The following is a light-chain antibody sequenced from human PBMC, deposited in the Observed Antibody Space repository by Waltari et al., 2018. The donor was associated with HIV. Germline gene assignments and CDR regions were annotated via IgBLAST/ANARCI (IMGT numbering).Light chain of an antibody. J-gene: IGLJ3*02. V-gene: IGLV3-9*01. CDR2: GDS. CDR1: NIGRKS. Sequence: SYELRPALSLSVALGQTAKMTCGGRNIGRKSVNWYQQRPGLAPVLVIYGDSHRPSGIPERFSGSTSGNTATLTISGAQGADEGDYYCQVWDTSVVFGGGTKLTV. CDR3: QVWDTSVV.